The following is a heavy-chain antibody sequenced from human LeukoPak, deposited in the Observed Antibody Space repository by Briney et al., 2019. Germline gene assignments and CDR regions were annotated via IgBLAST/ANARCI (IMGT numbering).Heavy chain of an antibody. V-gene: IGHV4-59*08. CDR3: ARPPAQEQLAPFEH. J-gene: IGHJ1*01. CDR2: IYYSGST. CDR1: GGSISSYY. D-gene: IGHD6-13*01. Sequence: SETLSLTCTVSGGSISSYYWSWIRQPPGKGLEWIGYIYYSGSTNYNPSLKSRVTISVDTSKNQFSLKLSSVTAADTAVYYCARPPAQEQLAPFEHWGQGTLVTVFS.